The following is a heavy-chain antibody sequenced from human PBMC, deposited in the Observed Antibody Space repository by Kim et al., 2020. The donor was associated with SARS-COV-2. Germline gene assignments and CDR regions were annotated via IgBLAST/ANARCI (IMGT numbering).Heavy chain of an antibody. Sequence: TNHHPSLTSRVTISVGTSKNQFSLKLSPVTAAATAVYCCARSLTRRVDYWGQGTLVTVSS. CDR3: ARSLTRRVDY. J-gene: IGHJ4*02. D-gene: IGHD3-16*01. CDR2: T. V-gene: IGHV4-34*01.